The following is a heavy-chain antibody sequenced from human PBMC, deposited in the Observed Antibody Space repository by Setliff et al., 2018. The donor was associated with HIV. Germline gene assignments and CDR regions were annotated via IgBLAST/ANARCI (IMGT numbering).Heavy chain of an antibody. CDR3: ASARIPTGGTSTSFDY. Sequence: GGSLRLSCEVSGVTLDTSDIHWVRQAPGMGLEWVSAISYDGKTTHYADSVMGRFTVSRDNSKNTLYLQLNGLRPGDTGVYYCASARIPTGGTSTSFDYWGQGTQVTVSS. D-gene: IGHD1-1*01. CDR2: ISYDGKTT. CDR1: GVTLDTSD. V-gene: IGHV3-30*03. J-gene: IGHJ4*02.